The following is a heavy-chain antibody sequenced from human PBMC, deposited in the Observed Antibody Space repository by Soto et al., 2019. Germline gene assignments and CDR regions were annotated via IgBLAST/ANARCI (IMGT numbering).Heavy chain of an antibody. CDR2: ISGSGGST. J-gene: IGHJ4*02. V-gene: IGHV3-23*01. D-gene: IGHD5-12*01. CDR3: AKDPYSGYDRGYFDY. CDR1: GFTFSSYA. Sequence: SGGSLRLSCAASGFTFSSYAMSWVRQAPGKGLEWVSAISGSGGSTYYADSVKGRFTISRDNSKNTLYLQMNSLRAEDTAVYYCAKDPYSGYDRGYFDYWGQGTLVTVSS.